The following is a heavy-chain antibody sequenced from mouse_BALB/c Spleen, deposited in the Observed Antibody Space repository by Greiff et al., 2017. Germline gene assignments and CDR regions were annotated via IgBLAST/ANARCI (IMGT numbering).Heavy chain of an antibody. CDR1: GYAFTNYL. CDR3: ARGGIYDGYSCAMDY. CDR2: INPGSGGT. V-gene: IGHV1-54*01. Sequence: QVQLQQSGAELVRPGTSVKVSCKASGYAFTNYLIEWVKQRPGQGLEWIGVINPGSGGTNYNEKFKGKATLTADKSSSTAYMQLSSLTSDDSAVYFCARGGIYDGYSCAMDYWGQGTSVTVSS. D-gene: IGHD2-3*01. J-gene: IGHJ4*01.